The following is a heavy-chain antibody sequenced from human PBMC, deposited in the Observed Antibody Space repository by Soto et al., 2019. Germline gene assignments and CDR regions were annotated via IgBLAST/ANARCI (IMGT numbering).Heavy chain of an antibody. Sequence: SETLSLTCTVYGGYISSSGYYWSWIRQHPGKGLEWIGYIYYTGSTYYNPSLKSRVTISVDTSKNQFSLKLSSATAADTAVYYCARGTEYYYYGMDVWGQGTTVTVSS. CDR1: GGYISSSGYY. J-gene: IGHJ6*02. CDR3: ARGTEYYYYGMDV. CDR2: IYYTGST. V-gene: IGHV4-31*03.